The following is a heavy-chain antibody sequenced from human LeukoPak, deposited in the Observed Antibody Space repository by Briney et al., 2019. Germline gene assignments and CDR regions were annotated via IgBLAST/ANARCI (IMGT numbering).Heavy chain of an antibody. CDR3: AREWNIVVVPAAYYGMDV. CDR2: ISAYNGNT. D-gene: IGHD2-2*01. J-gene: IGHJ6*02. V-gene: IGHV1-18*01. CDR1: GYTFTSYG. Sequence: GASVKVSWKASGYTFTSYGISWVRQAPGQGLEWMGWISAYNGNTNYAQKLQGRVTMTTDTSTSTAYMELRSLRSDDTAVYYCAREWNIVVVPAAYYGMDVWGQGTTVTVSS.